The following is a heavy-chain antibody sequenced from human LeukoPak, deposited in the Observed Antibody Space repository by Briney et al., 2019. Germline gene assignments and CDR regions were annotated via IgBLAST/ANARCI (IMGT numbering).Heavy chain of an antibody. D-gene: IGHD3-10*01. Sequence: GGSLRLSCAASGFTFSSYAMHWVRQAPGKGLEWVAVISYDGSNKYYADSVKGRFTISRDNSKNTLYLQMNSLRAEDTAVYYCAKVRGPSGAPVDSGFDYWGQGTLVTVSS. CDR1: GFTFSSYA. CDR3: AKVRGPSGAPVDSGFDY. J-gene: IGHJ4*02. CDR2: ISYDGSNK. V-gene: IGHV3-30-3*01.